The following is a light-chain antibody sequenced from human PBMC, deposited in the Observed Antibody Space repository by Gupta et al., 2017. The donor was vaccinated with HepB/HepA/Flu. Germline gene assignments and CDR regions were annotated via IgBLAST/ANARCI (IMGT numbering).Light chain of an antibody. CDR2: WAS. CDR3: QQDVTNPVT. J-gene: IGKJ4*01. Sequence: DIVVTQSPDSLAVSLGETATINCKSSQSVLYSNNINYLGWYQQKPGQPPKLLIHWASIRESGVPDPFSGSGSGTDFTLTINSLQAEDVALYYCQQDVTNPVTFGGGTKVEIK. V-gene: IGKV4-1*01. CDR1: QSVLYSNNINY.